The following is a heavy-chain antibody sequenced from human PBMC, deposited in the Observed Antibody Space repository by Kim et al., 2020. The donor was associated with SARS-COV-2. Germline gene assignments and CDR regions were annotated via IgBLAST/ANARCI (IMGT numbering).Heavy chain of an antibody. V-gene: IGHV4-39*01. D-gene: IGHD6-13*01. J-gene: IGHJ5*02. Sequence: SETLSLTCTVSGGSISSSSYYWGWIRQPPGKGLEWIGSIYYSGSTYYNPSLKSRVTISVDTSKNQFSLKLSSVTAADTAVYYCARPWVAAGGGHWFDPWG. CDR3: ARPWVAAGGGHWFDP. CDR2: IYYSGST. CDR1: GGSISSSSYY.